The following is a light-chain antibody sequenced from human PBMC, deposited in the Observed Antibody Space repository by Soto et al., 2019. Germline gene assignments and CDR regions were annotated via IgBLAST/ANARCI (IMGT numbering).Light chain of an antibody. CDR1: QGIRND. J-gene: IGKJ3*01. CDR2: AAS. CDR3: QKYNSAPFT. V-gene: IGKV1-27*01. Sequence: EIQMTKSPTSLCASVGEKVTITCRASQGIRNDLAWYQQKPGKVPKLLIYAASTLQSGVPSRFSGSGSGTDFTLTISSLQPEDVATYYCQKYNSAPFTFGPGTKVDIK.